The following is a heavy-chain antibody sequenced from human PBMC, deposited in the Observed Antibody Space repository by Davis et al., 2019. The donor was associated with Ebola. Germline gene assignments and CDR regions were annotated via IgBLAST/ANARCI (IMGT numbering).Heavy chain of an antibody. D-gene: IGHD3-16*01. CDR1: GFTFSSYA. V-gene: IGHV3-74*01. CDR3: ARDPYVGWFDP. J-gene: IGHJ5*02. CDR2: INSDGSST. Sequence: GESLKISCAASGFTFSSYAMSWVRQAPGKGLVWVSRINSDGSSTSYADSVKGRFTISRDNAKNTLYLQMNSLRAEDTAVYYCARDPYVGWFDPWGQGTLVTVSS.